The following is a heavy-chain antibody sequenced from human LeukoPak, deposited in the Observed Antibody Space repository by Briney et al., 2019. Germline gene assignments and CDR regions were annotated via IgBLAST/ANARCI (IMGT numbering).Heavy chain of an antibody. Sequence: SVKVSCKASGGTFSSYAIGWVRQAPGQGLEWMGGIIPIFGTANYAQKFQGRVTITADESTSTAYMELSSLRSEDTAVYYCARGGYYYDSSGYYYEPYFDYWGQGTLVTVSS. CDR2: IIPIFGTA. D-gene: IGHD3-22*01. J-gene: IGHJ4*02. CDR3: ARGGYYYDSSGYYYEPYFDY. V-gene: IGHV1-69*13. CDR1: GGTFSSYA.